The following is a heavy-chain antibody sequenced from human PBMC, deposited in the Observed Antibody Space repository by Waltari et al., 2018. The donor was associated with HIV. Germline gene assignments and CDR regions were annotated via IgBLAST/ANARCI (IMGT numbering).Heavy chain of an antibody. D-gene: IGHD3-10*01. CDR2: ISSSRYI. V-gene: IGHV3-21*01. CDR1: GFTFSSYS. Sequence: EVQLVESGGGLVKPGGSLRLSCAASGFTFSSYSMNWVRQAPGKGLEWVSSISSSRYIYYADSVKGRFTISRDNAKNSLYLQMNSLRAEDTAVYYCARGGGYSGENWFDPWGQGTLVTVSS. CDR3: ARGGGYSGENWFDP. J-gene: IGHJ5*02.